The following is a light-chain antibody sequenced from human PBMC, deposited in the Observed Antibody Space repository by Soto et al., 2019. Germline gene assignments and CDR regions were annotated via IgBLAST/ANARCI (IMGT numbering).Light chain of an antibody. J-gene: IGKJ2*01. CDR2: DAS. CDR1: QTVSSY. V-gene: IGKV3-11*01. CDR3: QQRYRPPYT. Sequence: EIVLTQSPATLSFSPGERATLSCRASQTVSSYLAWYQQKPGQAPRLLIYDASNRATGIPARFSGSGSGTDFTLTINSLVPEDSAVYYCQQRYRPPYTFGQGTKLEIK.